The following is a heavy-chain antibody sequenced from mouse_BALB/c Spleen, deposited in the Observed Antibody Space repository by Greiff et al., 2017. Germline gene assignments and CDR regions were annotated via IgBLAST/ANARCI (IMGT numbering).Heavy chain of an antibody. J-gene: IGHJ4*01. CDR3: ARITTARDYAMDY. CDR2: IYPGDGDT. CDR1: GYAFSGYW. D-gene: IGHD1-2*01. Sequence: QVQLQQSGAELVRPGSSVKISCKASGYAFSGYWMNWVKQRPGQGLEWIGQIYPGDGDTNYNGKFKGKATLTADKSSSTAYMQLSSLTSEDSAVYFCARITTARDYAMDYWGQGTSVTVSS. V-gene: IGHV1-80*01.